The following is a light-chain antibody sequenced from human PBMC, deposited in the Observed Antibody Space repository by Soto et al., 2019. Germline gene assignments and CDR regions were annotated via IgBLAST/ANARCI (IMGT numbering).Light chain of an antibody. CDR2: MGS. CDR1: QSLLHSNGYNY. J-gene: IGKJ4*01. CDR3: MQALQTPLT. V-gene: IGKV2-28*01. Sequence: DIVMTQSPLSLPVTPGEPASISCRSSQSLLHSNGYNYVDWFLQRPGQSPQVLIYMGSYRASGVTDRFSGSGSGTDFTLEISRVETEDVGIYYCMQALQTPLTFGGGTKVEIK.